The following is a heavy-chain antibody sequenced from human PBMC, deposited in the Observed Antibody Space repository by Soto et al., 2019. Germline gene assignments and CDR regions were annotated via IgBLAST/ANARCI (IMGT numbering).Heavy chain of an antibody. CDR1: GGSISSSSYY. CDR3: ARRAFGYDFWSGYYFDY. CDR2: IYYSGST. Sequence: SETLSLTCTVSGGSISSSSYYWGWIRKPPGKGLEWIGSIYYSGSTYYNPSLKSRVTISVGTSKNQFSLKLSSVTAADTAVYYCARRAFGYDFWSGYYFDYWGQGTLVTVSS. D-gene: IGHD3-3*01. J-gene: IGHJ4*02. V-gene: IGHV4-39*01.